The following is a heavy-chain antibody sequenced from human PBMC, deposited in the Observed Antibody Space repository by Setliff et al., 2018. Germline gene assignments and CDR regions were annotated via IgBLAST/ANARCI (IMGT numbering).Heavy chain of an antibody. CDR1: GFTFRIYW. J-gene: IGHJ4*02. CDR3: ARANYYDSSGYYFDD. Sequence: GGSLRLSCSASGFTFRIYWMSWVRQVPGKGLEWVANIKGDDSERYYVDSVKGRFTISRDNAKNTLHLQMNSLRAEDDAVYYCARANYYDSSGYYFDDWGQGTLVTVSS. CDR2: IKGDDSER. D-gene: IGHD3-22*01. V-gene: IGHV3-7*01.